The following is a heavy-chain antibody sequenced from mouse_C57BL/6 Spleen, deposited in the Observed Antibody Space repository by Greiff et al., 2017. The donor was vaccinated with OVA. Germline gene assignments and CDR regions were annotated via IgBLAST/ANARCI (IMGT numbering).Heavy chain of an antibody. Sequence: VQLQQSGPELVKPGASVKISCKASGYSFTGYYMNWVKQSPEKSLEWIGEINPSTGGTTYNQKFKAKATLTVDKSSSTAYMQLKSLTSEDSAVYYCARSHITTAPGAYWGQGTLVTVSA. CDR1: GYSFTGYY. J-gene: IGHJ3*01. CDR2: INPSTGGT. V-gene: IGHV1-42*01. D-gene: IGHD1-1*01. CDR3: ARSHITTAPGAY.